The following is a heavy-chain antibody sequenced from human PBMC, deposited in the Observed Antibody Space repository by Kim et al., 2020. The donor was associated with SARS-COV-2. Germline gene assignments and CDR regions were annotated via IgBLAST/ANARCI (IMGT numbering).Heavy chain of an antibody. J-gene: IGHJ4*02. V-gene: IGHV3-23*01. CDR3: AKVEYSSSWIGGGYFDY. D-gene: IGHD6-13*01. CDR1: GFTFSSYA. Sequence: GGSLRLSCAASGFTFSSYAMSWVRQAPGKGLEWVSAISGSGGSTYYADSVKGRFTISRDNSKNTLYLQMNSLRAEDTAVYYCAKVEYSSSWIGGGYFDYWGQGTLVTVSS. CDR2: ISGSGGST.